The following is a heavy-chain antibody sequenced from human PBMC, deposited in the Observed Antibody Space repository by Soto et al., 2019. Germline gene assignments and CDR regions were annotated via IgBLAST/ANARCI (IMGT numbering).Heavy chain of an antibody. V-gene: IGHV3-30-3*01. CDR2: ISYDGINK. Sequence: PGGSLRLSGAASGFTFSSYAMHWVRQAPCKGLEWVAVISYDGINKYYADSVKGRFTISRDNSKNTLYLQMNSLRAEDTAVYYCERDLVAGTGTYYYYYYGMDVWGQRTTVPVCS. J-gene: IGHJ6*02. CDR3: ERDLVAGTGTYYYYYYGMDV. CDR1: GFTFSSYA. D-gene: IGHD6-19*01.